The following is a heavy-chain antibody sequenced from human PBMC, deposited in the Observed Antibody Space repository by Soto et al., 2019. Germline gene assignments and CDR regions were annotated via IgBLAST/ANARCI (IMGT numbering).Heavy chain of an antibody. D-gene: IGHD3-22*01. CDR1: GFTFSSYA. CDR2: TSGSGGST. J-gene: IGHJ4*02. V-gene: IGHV3-23*01. Sequence: GGSLRLSCAASGFTFSSYAMSWVRQAPGKGLEWVSATSGSGGSTYYADSVKGRFTISRDNSKNTLYLQMNSLRAEDTAVYYCAKDTMICGFHYWGQGTLVTVSS. CDR3: AKDTMICGFHY.